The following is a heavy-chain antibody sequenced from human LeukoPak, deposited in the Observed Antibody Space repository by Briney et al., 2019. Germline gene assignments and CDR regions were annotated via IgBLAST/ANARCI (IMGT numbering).Heavy chain of an antibody. D-gene: IGHD3-22*01. CDR2: IYSGGST. CDR1: GFTVSSNY. V-gene: IGHV3-53*01. J-gene: IGHJ4*02. Sequence: GGSLRLSCAASGFTVSSNYMSWVRQAPGKGLEWVSVIYSGGSTYYADSVKGRFTISRDNAKNSLYLQMNSLRDEDTAVYYCARTVVYYDSSGYDYWGQGTLVTVSS. CDR3: ARTVVYYDSSGYDY.